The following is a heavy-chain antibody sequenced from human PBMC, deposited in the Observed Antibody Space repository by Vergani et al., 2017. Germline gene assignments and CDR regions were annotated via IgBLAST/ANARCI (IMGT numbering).Heavy chain of an antibody. Sequence: QVKLQESGPGLLKPSQTLSLTCTVSGESISTPRFFWGWIRQPPGKGLEWIASVHYSGSTYYYPALQSRVTISVDTSKNQFSLRVYSVTAADTAMYYCAVHKDIWGLAWGQGTLVTVSS. D-gene: IGHD3-16*01. CDR3: AVHKDIWGLA. J-gene: IGHJ5*02. V-gene: IGHV4-39*01. CDR2: VHYSGST. CDR1: GESISTPRFF.